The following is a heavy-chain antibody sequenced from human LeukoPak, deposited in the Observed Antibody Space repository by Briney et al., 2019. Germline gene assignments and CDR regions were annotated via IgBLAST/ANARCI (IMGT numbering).Heavy chain of an antibody. V-gene: IGHV3-30*02. CDR3: AKGDSGSHLYYYYYMDV. CDR1: GFTFSSYG. Sequence: GGSLRLSCAASGFTFSSYGMHWVRQAPGKGLEWVAFIRYDGSNKYYADSVKGRFTISRDNSKNTLYLQMNSLRAEDTAVYYCAKGDSGSHLYYYYYMDVWGKGTTVTVSS. CDR2: IRYDGSNK. D-gene: IGHD1-26*01. J-gene: IGHJ6*03.